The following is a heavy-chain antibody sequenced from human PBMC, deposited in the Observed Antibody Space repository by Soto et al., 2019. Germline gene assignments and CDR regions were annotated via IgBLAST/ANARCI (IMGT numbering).Heavy chain of an antibody. CDR2: IIPIFGTA. V-gene: IGHV1-69*12. Sequence: QVQLVQSGAEVKKPGSSVKVSCKASGGTFSSYAISWVRQAPGQGLEWMGGIIPIFGTANYAQKFQGRVTITADESTSTAYMELSSLRSEDTAVYYCARDPALAAASGYYYYGMDVWGQGTTVTVSS. CDR3: ARDPALAAASGYYYYGMDV. CDR1: GGTFSSYA. D-gene: IGHD6-13*01. J-gene: IGHJ6*02.